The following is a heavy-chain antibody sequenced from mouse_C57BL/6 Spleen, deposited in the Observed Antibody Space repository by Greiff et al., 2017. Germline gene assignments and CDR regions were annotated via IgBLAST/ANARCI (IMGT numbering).Heavy chain of an antibody. V-gene: IGHV1-55*01. CDR3: AREGYYGSYWYFDV. CDR2: IYPGSGST. CDR1: GYTFTSYW. J-gene: IGHJ1*03. Sequence: QVQLQQPGAELVKPGASVKMSCKASGYTFTSYWITWVKQRPGQGLEWIGDIYPGSGSTNYNEKFKSKATLTVDKSSSTAYMQLSSLTSEDSAVYYCAREGYYGSYWYFDVWGTGTTVTVSS. D-gene: IGHD1-1*01.